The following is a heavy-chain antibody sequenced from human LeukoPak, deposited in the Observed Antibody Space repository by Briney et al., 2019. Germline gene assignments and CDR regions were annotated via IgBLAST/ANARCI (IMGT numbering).Heavy chain of an antibody. CDR1: GNTFTRNY. V-gene: IGHV1-46*01. CDR2: ISPSGDST. J-gene: IGHJ4*02. Sequence: ASVKVSCKASGNTFTRNYIQWVRQAPGQGPEWMGIISPSGDSTTYAQKFQGRVTMTRDTSTRTVYVELSSLRSEDTAVYYCARDAGYYVSGSSLDYWGQGTLVTVSS. D-gene: IGHD3-10*01. CDR3: ARDAGYYVSGSSLDY.